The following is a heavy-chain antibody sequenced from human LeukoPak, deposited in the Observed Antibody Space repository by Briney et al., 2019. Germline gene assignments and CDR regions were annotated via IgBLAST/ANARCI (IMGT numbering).Heavy chain of an antibody. CDR2: ISSSGSTI. D-gene: IGHD2-2*01. J-gene: IGHJ6*02. CDR1: GFTFSSYE. Sequence: GGSLRLSCAASGFTFSSYEMNWVRQAPGKGLEWVSYISSSGSTIYYADSVKGRFTISRDNAKNSLYLQMNSLRAEDTAVYYCARDLRYCSSTSCYDYYGMDVWGQGPTVTVPS. V-gene: IGHV3-48*03. CDR3: ARDLRYCSSTSCYDYYGMDV.